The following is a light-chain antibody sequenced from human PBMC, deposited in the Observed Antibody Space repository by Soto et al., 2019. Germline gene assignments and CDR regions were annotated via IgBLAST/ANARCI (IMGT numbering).Light chain of an antibody. CDR2: GAS. V-gene: IGKV3-11*01. CDR3: QQRINWPLT. Sequence: EIVLTQSPATLSLSPGERATLSCRASQSISSHLAWYQQKPGQAPRLLIYGASNRDTGIPARFSGSGSGTDITLTISSLEPEDFAVYYCQQRINWPLTFGGGTKVEIK. CDR1: QSISSH. J-gene: IGKJ4*01.